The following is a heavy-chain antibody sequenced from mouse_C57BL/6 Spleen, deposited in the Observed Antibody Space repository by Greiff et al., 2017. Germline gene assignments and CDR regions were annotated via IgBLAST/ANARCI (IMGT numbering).Heavy chain of an antibody. J-gene: IGHJ4*01. CDR2: IYPSDSET. Sequence: QVQLQQPGAELVRPGSSVKLSCKASGYTFTSYWMDWVKQRPGQGLEWIGNIYPSDSETHYNQKFKDKATLTVDKSSSTAYMQLSSLTSEDSAVYYCARSPRLYYGSSRYYAMDYWGQGTSVTVSS. D-gene: IGHD1-1*01. V-gene: IGHV1-61*01. CDR3: ARSPRLYYGSSRYYAMDY. CDR1: GYTFTSYW.